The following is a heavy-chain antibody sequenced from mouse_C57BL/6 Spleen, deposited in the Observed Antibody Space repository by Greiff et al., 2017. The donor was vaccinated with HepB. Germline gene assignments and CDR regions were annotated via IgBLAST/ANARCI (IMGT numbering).Heavy chain of an antibody. D-gene: IGHD1-1*01. CDR1: GFTFSDYG. CDR3: AREALYYGSSYDY. CDR2: ISSGSSTI. V-gene: IGHV5-17*01. J-gene: IGHJ2*01. Sequence: EVQLVESGGGLVKPGGSLKLSCAASGFTFSDYGMHWVRQAPEKGLEWVAYISSGSSTIYYADTVKGRFTISRDNAKNTLFLQMTSLRSEDTAMYYCAREALYYGSSYDYWGQGTTLTVSS.